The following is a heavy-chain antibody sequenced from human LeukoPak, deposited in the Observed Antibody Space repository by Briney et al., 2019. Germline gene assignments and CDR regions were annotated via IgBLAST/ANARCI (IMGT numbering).Heavy chain of an antibody. CDR1: GFTFSSYA. D-gene: IGHD6-19*01. V-gene: IGHV3-23*01. CDR3: AKDPRGSGWFDY. Sequence: PGGSLRLSGAASGFTFSSYAMSWVRQAPGKGLEWASAISGSGGNTYYADSVKGRFTISRDNSKNTLYLQMNSLGAEDTAVYYCAKDPRGSGWFDYWGQGTLVTVSS. J-gene: IGHJ4*02. CDR2: ISGSGGNT.